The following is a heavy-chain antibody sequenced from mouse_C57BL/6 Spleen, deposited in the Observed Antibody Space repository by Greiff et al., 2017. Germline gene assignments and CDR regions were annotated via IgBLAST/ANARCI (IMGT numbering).Heavy chain of an antibody. CDR1: GYSITSGYD. CDR3: ARNLGYAMDY. V-gene: IGHV3-1*01. J-gene: IGHJ4*01. CDR2: ISYSGST. D-gene: IGHD4-1*01. Sequence: EVQRVESGPGMVKPSQSLSLTCTVTGYSITSGYDWHWIRHFPGNKLEWMGYISYSGSTNYNPSLKSRISITHDTSKNHFFLKLQSVTTEDTATYYCARNLGYAMDYWGQGTSVTVSS.